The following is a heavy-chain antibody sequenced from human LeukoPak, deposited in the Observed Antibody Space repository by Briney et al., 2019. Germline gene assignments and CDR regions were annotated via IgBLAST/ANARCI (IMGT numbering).Heavy chain of an antibody. V-gene: IGHV3-21*01. CDR3: ARGLMVAGNGRDY. CDR1: GFTFRTYN. J-gene: IGHJ4*02. D-gene: IGHD6-19*01. Sequence: GGSLRLSCAASGFTFRTYNMNWVRQAPGKGLEWVSSISSSSSYIYYADSVKGRFTISRDNAKNSLYLQMNSLRAEDTAVYYCARGLMVAGNGRDYWGQGTLVTVSS. CDR2: ISSSSSYI.